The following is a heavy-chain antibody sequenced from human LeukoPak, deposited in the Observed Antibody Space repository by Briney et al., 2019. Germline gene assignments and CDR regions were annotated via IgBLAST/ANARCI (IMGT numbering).Heavy chain of an antibody. CDR1: GFTFSSYG. J-gene: IGHJ3*02. D-gene: IGHD6-13*01. V-gene: IGHV3-33*01. CDR3: ARVPEGVAAAGTGAFDI. CDR2: LWYGGSNK. Sequence: PGRSLRLSCAASGFTFSSYGMHWVRQAPGKGLEWVAVLWYGGSNKYYADSVKGRFTISRDNSKNTLYLQMNSLRAEDTAVYYCARVPEGVAAAGTGAFDIWGQGTMVTVSS.